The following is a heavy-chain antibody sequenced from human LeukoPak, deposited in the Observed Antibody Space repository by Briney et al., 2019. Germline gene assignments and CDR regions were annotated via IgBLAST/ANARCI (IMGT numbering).Heavy chain of an antibody. J-gene: IGHJ4*02. Sequence: GGSLRLSCAASGFTFSNYWMHWVRQAPGKGLVWVSRINTDGSRITYADSVKGRFTISRDNSKNTLYLQMNSLRVEDTAVYYCAKDVHPKRWLQFNFFDYWGQGTLVTVSS. V-gene: IGHV3-74*01. CDR1: GFTFSNYW. D-gene: IGHD5-24*01. CDR2: INTDGSRI. CDR3: AKDVHPKRWLQFNFFDY.